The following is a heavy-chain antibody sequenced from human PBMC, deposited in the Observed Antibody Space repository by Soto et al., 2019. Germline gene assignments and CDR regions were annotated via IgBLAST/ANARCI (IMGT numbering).Heavy chain of an antibody. CDR1: GGTFSSYA. Sequence: SVKVSCKASGGTFSSYAISWVRQAPGQGLEWMGGIIPIFGTANYAQKFQGRVTITAGESTSTAYMELSSLRSEDTAVYYCARGSTYYYDSSGYYFFYWGQGTLVTVSS. D-gene: IGHD3-22*01. J-gene: IGHJ4*02. CDR2: IIPIFGTA. CDR3: ARGSTYYYDSSGYYFFY. V-gene: IGHV1-69*13.